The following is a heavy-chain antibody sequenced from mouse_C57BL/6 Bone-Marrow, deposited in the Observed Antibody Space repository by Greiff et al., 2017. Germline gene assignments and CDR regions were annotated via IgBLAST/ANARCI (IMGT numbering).Heavy chain of an antibody. CDR3: ARGRVWLRRDYCAMDY. CDR1: GYTFTSYW. V-gene: IGHV1-53*01. Sequence: QVQLQQPGTELVKPGASVKLSCKASGYTFTSYWMHWVKQRPGQGLEWIGNINPSNGGTNYNEKFKSKATVTVDKSSSTAYMQLSSRRCEDSAVDYCARGRVWLRRDYCAMDYWGQGTSVTVSS. J-gene: IGHJ4*01. D-gene: IGHD2-2*01. CDR2: INPSNGGT.